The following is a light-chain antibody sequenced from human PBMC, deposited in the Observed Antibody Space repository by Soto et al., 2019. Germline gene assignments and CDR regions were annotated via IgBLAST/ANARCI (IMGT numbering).Light chain of an antibody. V-gene: IGLV2-14*01. CDR3: SSFGSSTTWL. CDR1: SSDVGGYDY. Sequence: SVLTQPASVSGSPGQSITISCTGTSSDVGGYDYVSWYQQHPGKAPKVIIFEVINRPSGVSNRFSGSKSGNMASLTISGLQAEDEADYYCSSFGSSTTWLFGGGTKVTVL. J-gene: IGLJ3*02. CDR2: EVI.